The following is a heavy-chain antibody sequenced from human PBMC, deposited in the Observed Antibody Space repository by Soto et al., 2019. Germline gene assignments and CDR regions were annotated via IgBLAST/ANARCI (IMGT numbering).Heavy chain of an antibody. D-gene: IGHD3-10*01. CDR1: GFTFSSYA. J-gene: IGHJ5*02. V-gene: IGHV3-23*01. CDR2: ISGSGGST. CDR3: AKSGERITMVRGVSNWFDP. Sequence: LRLSCAASGFTFSSYAMSWVRQAPGKGLEWVSAISGSGGSTYYADSVKGRFTISRDNSKNTLYLQMNSLRAEDTAVYYCAKSGERITMVRGVSNWFDPWGQGTLVTVSS.